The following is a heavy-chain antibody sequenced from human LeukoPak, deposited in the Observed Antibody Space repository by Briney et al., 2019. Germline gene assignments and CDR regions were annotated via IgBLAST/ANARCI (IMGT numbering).Heavy chain of an antibody. Sequence: GGSLRLSCAASGFTFSSYWMHWVRQAPGKGLVWVSRINSDGSTTNYADSVKGRFTISRDNAKNTLDLQMNSLRAEDTAVYYCARSSYSSSSSVWGQGTMVTVSS. D-gene: IGHD6-6*01. J-gene: IGHJ3*01. CDR2: INSDGSTT. CDR1: GFTFSSYW. CDR3: ARSSYSSSSSV. V-gene: IGHV3-74*01.